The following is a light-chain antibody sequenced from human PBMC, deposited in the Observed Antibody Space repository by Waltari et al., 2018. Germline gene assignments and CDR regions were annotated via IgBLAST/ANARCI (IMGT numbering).Light chain of an antibody. CDR1: QSVSRY. J-gene: IGKJ1*01. CDR3: QHYVNLPVT. Sequence: EIVLTQSPGTLSLSPGERATLSCRASQSVSRYLAWYQQNPGQAPRLLIYGASNWATGIPARFSGSGSGTDFSLIISRLEPEDIAVYYCQHYVNLPVTFGQGTKVEIK. V-gene: IGKV3-20*01. CDR2: GAS.